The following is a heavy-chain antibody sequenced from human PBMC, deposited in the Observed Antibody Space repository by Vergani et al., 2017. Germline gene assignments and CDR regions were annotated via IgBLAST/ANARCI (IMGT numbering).Heavy chain of an antibody. CDR1: GFTFSSYA. Sequence: VQLVESGGGLVQPGRSLRLSCAASGFTFSSYAMHWVRQAPGKGLEWVAVISYDGSNKYYADSVKGRFTISKDNSKNTLYLQMNSLRAEDTAVYYCARGYDYWGQGTLVTVSS. J-gene: IGHJ4*02. CDR2: ISYDGSNK. CDR3: ARGYDY. V-gene: IGHV3-30-3*01.